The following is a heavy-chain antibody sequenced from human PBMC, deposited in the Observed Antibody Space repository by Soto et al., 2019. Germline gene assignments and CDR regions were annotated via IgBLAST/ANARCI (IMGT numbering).Heavy chain of an antibody. D-gene: IGHD1-20*01. CDR2: IYHTGST. CDR1: GGSVSDDNYY. J-gene: IGHJ4*02. CDR3: ARGNWKGDY. V-gene: IGHV4-61*01. Sequence: QVQLQESGPGLVKPSETLSLTCTVSGGSVSDDNYYWSWIRQPPGKRLEWIGYIYHTGSTNFNPSLKSRVTMSVDTSKNQFSLTLNSGTAADTAVYYCARGNWKGDYWGQGTLVTVSS.